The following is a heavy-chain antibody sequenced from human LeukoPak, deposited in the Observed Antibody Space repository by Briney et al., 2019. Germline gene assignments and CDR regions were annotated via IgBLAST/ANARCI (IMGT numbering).Heavy chain of an antibody. D-gene: IGHD2/OR15-2a*01. CDR2: IKSKSDGGTA. Sequence: SGGSLRLSCAASGFTFSDYYMSWIRQAPGKGLEWVGRIKSKSDGGTADYAAPVKGRFTISRDDSKTTLYLQMNSLKTEDTAVYYCTTDFSAGGQGTLVTVSS. V-gene: IGHV3-15*01. CDR1: GFTFSDYY. J-gene: IGHJ4*02. CDR3: TTDFSA.